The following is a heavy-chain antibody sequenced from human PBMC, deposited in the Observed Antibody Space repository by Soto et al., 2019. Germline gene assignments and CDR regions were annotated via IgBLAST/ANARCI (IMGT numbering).Heavy chain of an antibody. D-gene: IGHD3-10*01. CDR1: GFTFSSYE. V-gene: IGHV3-48*03. Sequence: GGSLILSCAASGFTFSSYEMNWVRQAPGKGLEWVSYISSSGSTIYYAGSVKGRFTISRDNAKNSLYLQMNSLRAEDTAVYYCARAYGSGSYYNYYYYGMDVWGQGTTVTVSS. CDR3: ARAYGSGSYYNYYYYGMDV. CDR2: ISSSGSTI. J-gene: IGHJ6*02.